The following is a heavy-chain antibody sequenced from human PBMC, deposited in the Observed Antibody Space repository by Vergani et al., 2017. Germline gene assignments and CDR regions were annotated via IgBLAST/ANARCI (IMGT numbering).Heavy chain of an antibody. CDR2: ISYDGSNK. CDR3: ARLSYDTTPYLQGGYDC. V-gene: IGHV3-30*03. Sequence: VQLVESGGGLVKPGGSLRLSCAASGFTFSSYGMHWVRQAPGKGLEWVAVISYDGSNKYYADSVKGRFTISRDNSKNMLYLQMNSLRAEDTAVYYCARLSYDTTPYLQGGYDCWGQGTLVSVSS. CDR1: GFTFSSYG. D-gene: IGHD3-22*01. J-gene: IGHJ4*02.